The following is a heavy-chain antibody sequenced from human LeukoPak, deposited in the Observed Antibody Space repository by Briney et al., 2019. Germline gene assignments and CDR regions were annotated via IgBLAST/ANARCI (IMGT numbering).Heavy chain of an antibody. D-gene: IGHD6-25*01. Sequence: SETLSLTCTVSGGSIRSGGYFWSWIRQHPGKGLEWIGYIYYSGITYYNPSLKSRVSISVDTSKNQFSLNVNSVTAADTAVYYCARGGASSEWFDPWGQGTLVTVSS. CDR1: GGSIRSGGYF. CDR3: ARGGASSEWFDP. CDR2: IYYSGIT. V-gene: IGHV4-31*03. J-gene: IGHJ5*02.